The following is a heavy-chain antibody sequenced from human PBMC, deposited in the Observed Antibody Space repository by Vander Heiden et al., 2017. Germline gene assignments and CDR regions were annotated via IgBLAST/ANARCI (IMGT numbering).Heavy chain of an antibody. Sequence: WMGGIIPIFGTANDAQKFQGRVTSTADESTSTAYMELSSLRSEDTAVYYCARQTVVVTAIDYYYYGMDVWGQGTTVTVSS. V-gene: IGHV1-69*01. CDR2: IIPIFGTA. J-gene: IGHJ6*02. CDR3: ARQTVVVTAIDYYYYGMDV. D-gene: IGHD2-21*02.